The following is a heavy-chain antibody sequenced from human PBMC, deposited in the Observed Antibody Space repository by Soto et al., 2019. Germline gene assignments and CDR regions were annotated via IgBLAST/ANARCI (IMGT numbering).Heavy chain of an antibody. CDR1: GGSFSGYY. CDR2: INHSGST. CDR3: ARGGRRSMDV. Sequence: QVQLQQCGAGLWKPSETLSLTCAVYGGSFSGYYWSWIRQPPGKGLEWIGEINHSGSTNYNPSLKSRVTISVDTSKNQFSLKLSSVTAADTAVYYCARGGRRSMDVWGQGTTVTVSS. V-gene: IGHV4-34*01. J-gene: IGHJ6*02.